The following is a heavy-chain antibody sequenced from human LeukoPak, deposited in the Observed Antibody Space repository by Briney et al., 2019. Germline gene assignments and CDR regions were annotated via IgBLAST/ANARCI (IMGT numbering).Heavy chain of an antibody. V-gene: IGHV1-3*01. CDR2: INAGNGNT. J-gene: IGHJ5*02. D-gene: IGHD6-19*01. CDR3: ARAPQWLVHWFDP. Sequence: ASVKVSCKASGYTFTSYAMHWVRQAPGQRLEWMGWINAGNGNTKYSQKFQGRVTITRVTSASTAYMELSSLRSEDTAVYYCARAPQWLVHWFDPWGQGTLVTVSS. CDR1: GYTFTSYA.